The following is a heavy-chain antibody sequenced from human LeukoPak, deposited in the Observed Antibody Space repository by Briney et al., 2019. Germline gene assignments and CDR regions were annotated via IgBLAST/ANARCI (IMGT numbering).Heavy chain of an antibody. Sequence: GGSLRLSCAASGFTFSSYWVSWVRQAPGKGLEWVANIKQDGSEKYYVDSVKGRFTTSRDNAKNSLYLQMNSLRAEDTAVYYCARGDYALDYWGQGTLVTVSS. CDR2: IKQDGSEK. J-gene: IGHJ4*02. CDR1: GFTFSSYW. D-gene: IGHD4-17*01. CDR3: ARGDYALDY. V-gene: IGHV3-7*01.